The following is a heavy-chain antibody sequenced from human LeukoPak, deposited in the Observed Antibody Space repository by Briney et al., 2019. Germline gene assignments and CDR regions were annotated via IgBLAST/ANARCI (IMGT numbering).Heavy chain of an antibody. D-gene: IGHD6-19*01. J-gene: IGHJ4*02. V-gene: IGHV3-30*02. CDR2: TPYHGIDK. CDR3: AKDNNGWAFDY. Sequence: GSLRLSCAASGFTFSSYGMHWVRQAPGKGLEWVAFTPYHGIDKYYADSVKGRFTISRDNPKNTLFLQVIGLRAEDTAIYYCAKDNNGWAFDYWGQGTLVTVSS. CDR1: GFTFSSYG.